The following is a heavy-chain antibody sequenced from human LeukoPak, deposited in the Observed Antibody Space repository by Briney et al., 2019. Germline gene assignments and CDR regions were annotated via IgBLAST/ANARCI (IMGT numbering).Heavy chain of an antibody. D-gene: IGHD3-22*01. V-gene: IGHV4-39*01. CDR3: ARIRERGSGYPDY. J-gene: IGHJ4*02. CDR1: GGSISSSSYY. CDR2: IYYSGST. Sequence: SQTLSLTCTVSGGSISSSSYYWGWIRQPPGKGLGWIGSIYYSGSTYYNPSLKSRVTISVDTSKNQFSLKLSSVTAADTAVYYCARIRERGSGYPDYWGQGTLVTVSS.